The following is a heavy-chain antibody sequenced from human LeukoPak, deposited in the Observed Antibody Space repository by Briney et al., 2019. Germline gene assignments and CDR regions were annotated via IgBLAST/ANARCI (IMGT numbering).Heavy chain of an antibody. V-gene: IGHV3-74*01. D-gene: IGHD5-18*01. CDR1: GFTFEEHA. CDR2: INSDGSST. CDR3: ARSGYSYGYDP. Sequence: GGSLRLSCVASGFTFEEHAMDWVRQAPGKGLVWVSRINSDGSSTSYADSVKGRFIISRDNAKNTLYLQMNSLRAEDTAVYYCARSGYSYGYDPWGQGTLVTVSS. J-gene: IGHJ5*02.